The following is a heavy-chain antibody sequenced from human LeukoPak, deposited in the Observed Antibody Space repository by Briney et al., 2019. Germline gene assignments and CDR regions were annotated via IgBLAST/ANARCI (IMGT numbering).Heavy chain of an antibody. CDR3: ARVDIVVVVAATETAKNPYYYGMDV. D-gene: IGHD2-15*01. CDR1: GFTFSSYS. CDR2: ISSSSSYI. J-gene: IGHJ6*02. V-gene: IGHV3-21*01. Sequence: GGSLRLSCAASGFTFSSYSMNWVRQAPGKGLEWVSSISSSSSYIYYADSVKGRLTISRDNAKNSLYLQMNSLRAEDTAVYYCARVDIVVVVAATETAKNPYYYGMDVWGQGTTVTVSS.